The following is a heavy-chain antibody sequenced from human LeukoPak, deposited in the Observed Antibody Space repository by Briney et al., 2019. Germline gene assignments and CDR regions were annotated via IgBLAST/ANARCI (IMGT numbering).Heavy chain of an antibody. J-gene: IGHJ5*02. CDR3: ARGIVRFDP. CDR1: GGSISSYY. V-gene: IGHV4-59*12. Sequence: NPSETLSLTCTVSGGSISSYYWSWIRQPPGKGLEWIGYIYYSGSTNYNPSLKSRVTISVDRSKNQFSLKLSSVTAADTAVYYCARGIVRFDPWGQGTLVTVSS. CDR2: IYYSGST. D-gene: IGHD1-26*01.